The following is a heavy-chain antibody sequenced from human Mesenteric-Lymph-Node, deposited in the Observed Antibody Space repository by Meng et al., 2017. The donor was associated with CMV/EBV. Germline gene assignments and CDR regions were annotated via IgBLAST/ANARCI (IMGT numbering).Heavy chain of an antibody. CDR3: ARGRYSWGE. J-gene: IGHJ4*02. Sequence: GESLKISCAASGFTFSSYWMTWVRQAPGKGLEWVANINQDGDEKYSVDSVKGRFTISRDNAKNSLYLQMNSLRAEDTAVYYCARGRYSWGEWGQGTLVTVSS. D-gene: IGHD3-16*01. CDR2: INQDGDEK. V-gene: IGHV3-7*01. CDR1: GFTFSSYW.